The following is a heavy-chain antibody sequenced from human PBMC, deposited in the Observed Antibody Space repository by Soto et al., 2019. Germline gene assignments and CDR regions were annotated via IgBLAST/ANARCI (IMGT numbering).Heavy chain of an antibody. Sequence: GGSLRLSCAASGFTFSSYWMHWVRQAPGKGLVWVSRINSDGSSTTYADSVKGRFTISRDNAKNTLYLQMNSLRAEDTAVYYCASLPFPYCSGTSCYSYWGQGTLVTVSS. J-gene: IGHJ4*02. CDR1: GFTFSSYW. V-gene: IGHV3-74*01. CDR3: ASLPFPYCSGTSCYSY. CDR2: INSDGSST. D-gene: IGHD2-2*01.